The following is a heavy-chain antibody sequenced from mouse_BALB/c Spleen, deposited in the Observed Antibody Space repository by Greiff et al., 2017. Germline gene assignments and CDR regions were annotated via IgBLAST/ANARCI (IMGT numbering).Heavy chain of an antibody. CDR1: GFTFSSYA. V-gene: IGHV5-6-5*01. J-gene: IGHJ2*01. CDR2: ISSGGST. CDR3: ARGGTVEGYYFDY. Sequence: DVMLVESGGGLVKPGGSLKLSCAASGFTFSSYAMSWVRQTPEKRLEWVASISSGGSTYYPDSVKGRFTISRDNARNILYLQMSSLRSEDTAMYYCARGGTVEGYYFDYWGQGTTLTVSS. D-gene: IGHD1-1*01.